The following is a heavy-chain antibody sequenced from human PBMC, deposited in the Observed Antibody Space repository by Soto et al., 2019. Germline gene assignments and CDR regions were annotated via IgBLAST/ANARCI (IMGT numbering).Heavy chain of an antibody. CDR3: ATYPGYCSGGSCPH. D-gene: IGHD2-15*01. Sequence: QVQLVQSGAEVKKPGSSVKVSCKASGGTFSSYTISWVRQAPGQGLEWMGRIFPILGIANYAQKFQGRVTITADKSTSTAYMELSSLRSEDTAVYYCATYPGYCSGGSCPHWGQGTLVTVSS. CDR1: GGTFSSYT. J-gene: IGHJ4*02. CDR2: IFPILGIA. V-gene: IGHV1-69*02.